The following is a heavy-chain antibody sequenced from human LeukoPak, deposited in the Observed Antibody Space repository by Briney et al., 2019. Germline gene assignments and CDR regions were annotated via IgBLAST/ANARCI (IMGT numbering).Heavy chain of an antibody. V-gene: IGHV1-2*02. CDR2: INPNSGGT. Sequence: ASVKVSCKASGYTFTGYYMHWVRQAPGQGLEWMGWINPNSGGTNYAQKFQGRVTMTRDTSISTAYMELSRLGSDDTAVYYCARDHCSGGSCYWPFDPWGQGTLVTVSS. J-gene: IGHJ5*02. D-gene: IGHD2-15*01. CDR1: GYTFTGYY. CDR3: ARDHCSGGSCYWPFDP.